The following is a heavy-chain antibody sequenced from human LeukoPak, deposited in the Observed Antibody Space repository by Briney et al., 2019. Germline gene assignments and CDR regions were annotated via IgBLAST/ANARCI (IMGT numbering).Heavy chain of an antibody. D-gene: IGHD3-16*01. Sequence: PGGSLRLSCAASGFSFRSHWMTWVRQAPGKGLEWVANIRQDGYEINYVDSVKGRFTISRDNAKTSLFLQMNSLRAEDTALYYCAREVIIREKSYFDSWGQGTLVTVSS. CDR3: AREVIIREKSYFDS. CDR1: GFSFRSHW. CDR2: IRQDGYEI. V-gene: IGHV3-7*01. J-gene: IGHJ4*02.